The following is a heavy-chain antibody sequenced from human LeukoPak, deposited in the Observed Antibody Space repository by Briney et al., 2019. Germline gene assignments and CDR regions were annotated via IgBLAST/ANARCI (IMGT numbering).Heavy chain of an antibody. CDR2: ISYDGSNK. J-gene: IGHJ6*03. Sequence: GGSLRLSCAASGFTFSSYGMHWVRQAPGKGLEWVAVISYDGSNKYYADSVKGRFTISRDNSKNTLYLQMNSLRAEDTAVYYCARDRDPRHPYYMDVWGKGTTVTVSS. CDR3: ARDRDPRHPYYMDV. CDR1: GFTFSSYG. V-gene: IGHV3-30*03.